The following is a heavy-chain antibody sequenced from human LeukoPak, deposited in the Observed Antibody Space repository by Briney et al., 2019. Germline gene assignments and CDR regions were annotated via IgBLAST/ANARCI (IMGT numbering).Heavy chain of an antibody. J-gene: IGHJ3*02. Sequence: ASVEVSCKASGYTFTSYDINWVRQATGQGLEWMGWMNPNSGNTGYAQKFQGRVTMARNTPISTAYMELSSLRSEDTAVYYCARLLYNYNVAAFDIWAKGQWSPSLQ. CDR3: ARLLYNYNVAAFDI. CDR2: MNPNSGNT. CDR1: GYTFTSYD. D-gene: IGHD1-20*01. V-gene: IGHV1-8*01.